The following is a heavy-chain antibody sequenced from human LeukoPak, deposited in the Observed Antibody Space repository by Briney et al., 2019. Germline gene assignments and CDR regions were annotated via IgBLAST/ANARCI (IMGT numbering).Heavy chain of an antibody. D-gene: IGHD5-12*01. CDR3: AKDRGYSGYGHYYYGMDV. CDR2: ISYDGSNK. CDR1: GFTFSSYG. J-gene: IGHJ6*02. V-gene: IGHV3-30*18. Sequence: PGRSLRLSCAASGFTFSSYGMHWVRQAPGEGLEWVAVISYDGSNKYYADSVKGRFTISRDNSKNTLYLQMNSLRAEDTAVYYCAKDRGYSGYGHYYYGMDVWGQGTTVTVSS.